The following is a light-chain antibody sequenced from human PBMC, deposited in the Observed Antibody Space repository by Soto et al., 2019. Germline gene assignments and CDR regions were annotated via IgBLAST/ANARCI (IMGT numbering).Light chain of an antibody. CDR2: EVV. J-gene: IGLJ1*01. CDR3: KSYAGSNTDV. CDR1: KNDIGVYDF. Sequence: SVLTQSPSASGSPGQSVTISCTGTKNDIGVYDFVSWYQHHPGKAPRLIIYEVVQRPSGVPDRISGSKSGNTASLTVSGLQAADEADYFCKSYAGSNTDVFGSGTKVTVL. V-gene: IGLV2-8*01.